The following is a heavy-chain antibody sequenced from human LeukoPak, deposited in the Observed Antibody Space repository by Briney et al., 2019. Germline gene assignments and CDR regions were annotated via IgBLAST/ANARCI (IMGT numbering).Heavy chain of an antibody. CDR3: ARARSGYSSSWYRGNYYYGMDV. CDR1: GFTFSSSW. CDR2: IKQDGSEK. J-gene: IGHJ6*02. V-gene: IGHV3-7*03. Sequence: GGSLRLSCAASGFTFSSSWMSWVRQAPGKGLERVANIKQDGSEKYYVDSVKGRFTISRDNAKNSLYLQMNSLRAEDTAVYYCARARSGYSSSWYRGNYYYGMDVWGQGTTVTVSS. D-gene: IGHD6-13*01.